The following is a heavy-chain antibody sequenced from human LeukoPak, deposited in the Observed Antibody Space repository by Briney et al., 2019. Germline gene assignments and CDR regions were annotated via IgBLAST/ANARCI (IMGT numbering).Heavy chain of an antibody. V-gene: IGHV3-74*01. CDR1: VFTFSRHW. J-gene: IGHJ4*02. D-gene: IGHD2-15*01. CDR2: VYRYGSST. CDR3: AKEGVYCSGGNCYSYYFDY. Sequence: GGSLRLSCAPSVFTFSRHWMHWVRQAPGKGLVCVSRVYRYGSSTTYADSVKGRFTISRDNSKNTLYLQMNSLRAEDTAVYYGAKEGVYCSGGNCYSYYFDYWGQGTLVTVS.